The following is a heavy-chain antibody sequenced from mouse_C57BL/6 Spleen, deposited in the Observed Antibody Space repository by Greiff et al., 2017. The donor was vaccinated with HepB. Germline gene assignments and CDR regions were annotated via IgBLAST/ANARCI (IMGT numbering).Heavy chain of an antibody. CDR3: AREGSLLLRYYAMDY. V-gene: IGHV5-4*01. J-gene: IGHJ4*01. Sequence: EVHLQESGGGLVKPGGSLKLSCAASGFTFSSYAMSWVRQTPEKRLEWVATISDGGSYTYYPDNVKGRFTISRDNAKNNLYLQMSHLKSEDTAMYYCAREGSLLLRYYAMDYWGQGTSVTVSS. CDR2: ISDGGSYT. D-gene: IGHD1-1*01. CDR1: GFTFSSYA.